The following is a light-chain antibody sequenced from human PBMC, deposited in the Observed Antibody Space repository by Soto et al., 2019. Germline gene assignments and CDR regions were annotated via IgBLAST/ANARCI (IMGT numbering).Light chain of an antibody. CDR2: WAS. CDR1: QSFLYSSNNKNY. V-gene: IGKV4-1*01. Sequence: DIVMTQSPASLAVSLGERATINCKSSQSFLYSSNNKNYLAWYQQKPGQPPKLLIYWASTRESGVPDRFSGSGSGTDFTLTISSLQAEDVAVYYCQQYYSTPRTFGQGTKVDIK. J-gene: IGKJ1*01. CDR3: QQYYSTPRT.